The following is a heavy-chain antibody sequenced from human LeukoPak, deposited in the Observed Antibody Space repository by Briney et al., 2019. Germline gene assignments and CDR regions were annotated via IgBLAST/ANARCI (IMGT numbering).Heavy chain of an antibody. Sequence: SETLSLTCTVSGGSISSSSYYWGWIRQPPGKGLEWIGSIYYSGSTYYNPSLKSRVTISVDTSKNQFSLKLSSVTAADTAVYYCARTYYDFWGGGWFDPWGQGTLVTVSS. D-gene: IGHD3-3*01. CDR2: IYYSGST. J-gene: IGHJ5*02. CDR1: GGSISSSSYY. V-gene: IGHV4-39*07. CDR3: ARTYYDFWGGGWFDP.